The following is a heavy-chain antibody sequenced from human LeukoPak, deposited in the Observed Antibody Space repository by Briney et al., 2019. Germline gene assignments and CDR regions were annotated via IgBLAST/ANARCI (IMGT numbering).Heavy chain of an antibody. J-gene: IGHJ4*02. D-gene: IGHD2-2*01. CDR3: ARLWRDIVVVPAAIAQFDC. CDR1: VYTFTSYG. Sequence: ASVKVSCKASVYTFTSYGISWVRQAPGQGLEWMGWISAYNGNTNYAQKLQGRVTMTTDTSTSTAYMELRSLRSDDTAVYYCARLWRDIVVVPAAIAQFDCWGQGTLVTVSS. V-gene: IGHV1-18*01. CDR2: ISAYNGNT.